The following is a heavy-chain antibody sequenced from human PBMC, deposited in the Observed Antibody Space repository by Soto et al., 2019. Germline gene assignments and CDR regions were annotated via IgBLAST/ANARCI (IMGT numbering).Heavy chain of an antibody. CDR3: AKTVADRRGFDY. CDR2: IGSRFAT. J-gene: IGHJ4*02. D-gene: IGHD6-6*01. V-gene: IGHV3-23*01. CDR1: GFTFTSYA. Sequence: PGGSLRLTSDTSGFTFTSYAICWVRQAPGMGLEWVSAIGSRFATYYADSVKRRFTISRDNSNSALYLQINSLRAEDTAIYYCAKTVADRRGFDYWGQGALVTVSS.